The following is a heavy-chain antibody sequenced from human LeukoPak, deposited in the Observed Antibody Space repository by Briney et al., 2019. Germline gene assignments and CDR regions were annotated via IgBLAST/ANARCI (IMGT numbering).Heavy chain of an antibody. D-gene: IGHD3-22*01. CDR2: INPNSGGT. CDR3: ARGNFERSYYYDSSGYYKSFDY. V-gene: IGHV1-2*02. J-gene: IGHJ4*02. Sequence: ASVKVSCKASVGTFSSYAISWVRQPPAQGLEWMGWINPNSGGTNYAQKFQGRVTMTRDTSISTAYMELSRLRSDDTAVYYRARGNFERSYYYDSSGYYKSFDYWGQGTLVTVSS. CDR1: VGTFSSYA.